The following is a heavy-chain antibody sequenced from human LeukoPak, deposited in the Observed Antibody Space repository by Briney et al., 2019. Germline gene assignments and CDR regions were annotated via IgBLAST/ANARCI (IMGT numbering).Heavy chain of an antibody. D-gene: IGHD2-2*02. CDR2: INHSGST. CDR1: GGSFSGYY. V-gene: IGHV4-34*01. Sequence: SETLSLTCAVYGGSFSGYYWSWIRQPPGKGLEWIGEINHSGSTNYNPSLKSRVNISVDTSKNQFSLKLSSVTAADTAVYYCARWVVPAAIDYWGQGTLVTVSS. J-gene: IGHJ4*02. CDR3: ARWVVPAAIDY.